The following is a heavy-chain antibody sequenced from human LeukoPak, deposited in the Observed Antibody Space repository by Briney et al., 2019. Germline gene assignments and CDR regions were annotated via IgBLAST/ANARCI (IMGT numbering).Heavy chain of an antibody. CDR2: INHSGST. V-gene: IGHV4-34*01. Sequence: SETLSLTCAVYGGSFSGYHWSWIRQPPGKGLEWIGEINHSGSTNYNPSLKSRVTISVDTSKNQFSLKLSSVTAADTAVYYCARWRHCSGGSCYKKSWFDPWGQGTLVTVSS. J-gene: IGHJ5*02. D-gene: IGHD2-15*01. CDR3: ARWRHCSGGSCYKKSWFDP. CDR1: GGSFSGYH.